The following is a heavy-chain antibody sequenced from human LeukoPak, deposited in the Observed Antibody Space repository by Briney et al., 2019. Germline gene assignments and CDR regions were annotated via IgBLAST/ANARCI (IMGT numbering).Heavy chain of an antibody. D-gene: IGHD3-3*01. V-gene: IGHV1-8*01. CDR1: GYTFTSYD. CDR3: ARGYLAIFGVVIPFDP. CDR2: MNPNSGNT. J-gene: IGHJ5*02. Sequence: EASVKVSCKASGYTFTSYDINWVRQATGQGLEWMGWMNPNSGNTGYAQKFQGRVTMTRNTPISTAYMELSSLRSEDTAVYYCARGYLAIFGVVIPFDPWGQGTLVTVSS.